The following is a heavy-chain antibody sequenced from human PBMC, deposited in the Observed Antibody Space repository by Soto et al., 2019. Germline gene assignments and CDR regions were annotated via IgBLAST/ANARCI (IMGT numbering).Heavy chain of an antibody. CDR2: ISSSSSTI. J-gene: IGHJ4*02. V-gene: IGHV3-48*01. Sequence: GGSLRLSCAASGFTFSSYSMNWVRQAPGKGLEWVSYISSSSSTIYYADSVKGRFTISRDNAKNSLYLQMNSLRAEDTAVYYCARDAIAASRGLSGDYWGQGTLVTVSS. CDR3: ARDAIAASRGLSGDY. CDR1: GFTFSSYS. D-gene: IGHD6-13*01.